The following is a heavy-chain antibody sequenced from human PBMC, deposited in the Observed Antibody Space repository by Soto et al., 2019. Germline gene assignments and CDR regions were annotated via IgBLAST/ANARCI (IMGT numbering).Heavy chain of an antibody. CDR1: GGSISSGNYY. V-gene: IGHV4-31*03. J-gene: IGHJ4*02. CDR3: ARAPPGDTAMVYDH. D-gene: IGHD5-18*01. Sequence: SETLSLTCTVSGGSISSGNYYWTWIRQYPGKGLEWLGYIFYSGSTHYNPSLKSRGSISVDTSKNQFSLNLTSVTAADTAVYYCARAPPGDTAMVYDHWGQRTLVTVSS. CDR2: IFYSGST.